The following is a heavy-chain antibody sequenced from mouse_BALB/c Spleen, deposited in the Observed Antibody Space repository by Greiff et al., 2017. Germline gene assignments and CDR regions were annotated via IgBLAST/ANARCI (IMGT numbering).Heavy chain of an antibody. V-gene: IGHV2-3*01. CDR1: GFSLTSYG. Sequence: VQLQQSGPGLVAPSQSLSITCTVSGFSLTSYGVSWVRQPPGKGLEWLGVIWGDGSTNYHSALISRLSISKDNSKSQVFLKLNSLQTDDTATYYCAKQGPYYYGSSYGGYFDVWGAGTTVTVSS. CDR2: IWGDGST. CDR3: AKQGPYYYGSSYGGYFDV. J-gene: IGHJ1*01. D-gene: IGHD1-1*01.